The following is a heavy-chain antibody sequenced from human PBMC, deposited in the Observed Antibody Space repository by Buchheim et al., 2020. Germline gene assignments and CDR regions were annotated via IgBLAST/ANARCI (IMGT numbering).Heavy chain of an antibody. CDR1: GFTFGGFS. CDR3: ARDYIGVSSWFDS. Sequence: EIHLVQSGGGLVKPGGSVRLSCAASGFTFGGFSMNWVRQIPGRGLEWVSSISGTSDSIYYADPVKGRFTISSNNAQNSLYLQMNSLTPEDTAIYYCARDYIGVSSWFDSWGQGTL. J-gene: IGHJ5*01. CDR2: ISGTSDSI. D-gene: IGHD3-3*01. V-gene: IGHV3-21*06.